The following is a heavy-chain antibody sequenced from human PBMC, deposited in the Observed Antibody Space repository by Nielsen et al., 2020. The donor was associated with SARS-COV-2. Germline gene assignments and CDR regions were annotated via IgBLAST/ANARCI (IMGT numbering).Heavy chain of an antibody. CDR3: ARLGLDP. CDR2: VYYSGTT. Sequence: SETLSFTCTVSGVSISTYYWSWIRQPPGKGLEWIGYVYYSGTTSYNPSLKSRVSISVDTSKNQFSLNLTSVTAADTAVYYCARLGLDPWGQGTLVTVSS. CDR1: GVSISTYY. V-gene: IGHV4-59*08. J-gene: IGHJ5*02.